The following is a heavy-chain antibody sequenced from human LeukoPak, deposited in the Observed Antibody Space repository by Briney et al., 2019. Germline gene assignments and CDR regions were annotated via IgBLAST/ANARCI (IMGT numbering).Heavy chain of an antibody. V-gene: IGHV3-30*04. D-gene: IGHD6-19*01. CDR1: GSTFSTFA. J-gene: IGHJ4*02. CDR2: ISYDGGGK. Sequence: GRSLRLSCAASGSTFSTFAMHWVRQVAGKGLEWVSFISYDGGGKYYTDSVKGRFTISRDNSKNTVYLQMNSLRGEDTAVYYCATNSDWRFDYWGQGTLVTVAS. CDR3: ATNSDWRFDY.